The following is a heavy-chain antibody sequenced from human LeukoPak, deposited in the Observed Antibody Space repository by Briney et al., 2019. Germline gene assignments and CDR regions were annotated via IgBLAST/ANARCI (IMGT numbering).Heavy chain of an antibody. CDR3: ARDPATIRYFDSLDP. Sequence: ASVKVSCKASGYTFTAYYMHWVRQAPGQGLEWMGWINPNSGASNYAQKFQGRVTMTRDTSITTSYMELSSLRSDDTGVYYCARDPATIRYFDSLDPWGQGTLVTVSS. CDR1: GYTFTAYY. CDR2: INPNSGAS. V-gene: IGHV1-2*02. D-gene: IGHD3-9*01. J-gene: IGHJ5*02.